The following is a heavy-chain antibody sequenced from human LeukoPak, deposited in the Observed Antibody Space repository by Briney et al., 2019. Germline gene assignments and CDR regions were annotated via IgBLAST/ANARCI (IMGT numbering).Heavy chain of an antibody. CDR1: GYTFIDYA. CDR3: AKGRNSLLGELWLDPDY. V-gene: IGHV1-3*01. D-gene: IGHD6-19*01. CDR2: INVGNGNT. Sequence: WASVKVSCKASGYTFIDYAIHWVRQAPGQRPEWMGWINVGNGNTKYSQKFQGRVTITRDTSASTAYVELSSLRSEDTAVYYCAKGRNSLLGELWLDPDYWGHGTLVTVSS. J-gene: IGHJ4*01.